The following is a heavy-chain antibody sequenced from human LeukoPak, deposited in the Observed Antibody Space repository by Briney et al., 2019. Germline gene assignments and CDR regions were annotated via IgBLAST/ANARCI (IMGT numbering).Heavy chain of an antibody. CDR2: ISSNGGST. CDR1: GFTFSSYA. CDR3: ARRTPIYCSGGSCPDY. Sequence: GGSLRLSCAASGFTFSSYAMHWVRQAPGKGLEYVSAISSNGGSTYYANSVKGRFTISRDNSKNTLYLQMNSLRAEDTAVYYCARRTPIYCSGGSCPDYWGQGTPVTVSS. V-gene: IGHV3-64*01. J-gene: IGHJ4*02. D-gene: IGHD2-15*01.